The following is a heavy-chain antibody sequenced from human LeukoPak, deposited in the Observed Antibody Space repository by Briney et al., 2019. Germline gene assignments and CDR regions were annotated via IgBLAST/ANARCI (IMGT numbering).Heavy chain of an antibody. D-gene: IGHD5-18*01. CDR3: ARERDTVPPPGWFDP. Sequence: PSETLSLTCTVSGGSISSSSYHWGWIRQPPGKGLEWIGNIYNGGSTYYNSSLKSRITISVDTSKNQFSLKLTSVTAADTAVYYCARERDTVPPPGWFDPWGQGTLVTVSS. CDR2: IYNGGST. V-gene: IGHV4-39*02. CDR1: GGSISSSSYH. J-gene: IGHJ5*02.